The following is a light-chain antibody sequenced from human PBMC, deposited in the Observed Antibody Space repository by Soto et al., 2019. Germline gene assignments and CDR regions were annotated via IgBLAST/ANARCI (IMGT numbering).Light chain of an antibody. CDR2: VGTGGIVG. J-gene: IGLJ1*01. Sequence: QSVLTQPPSASASLGASVTLTCTLNSGYSKYNVDWYQQRPGGGPRFVMRVGTGGIVGSRGDGIPDRLSVLGSGLNRYLPIKNIHDEDLSDYHSGADPGCLSDFASYVFGPGTKLTLL. V-gene: IGLV9-49*01. CDR1: SGYSKYN. CDR3: GADPGCLSDFASYV.